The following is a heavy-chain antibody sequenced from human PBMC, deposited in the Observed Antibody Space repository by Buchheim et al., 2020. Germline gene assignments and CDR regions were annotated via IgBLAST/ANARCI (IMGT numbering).Heavy chain of an antibody. D-gene: IGHD1-26*01. CDR1: GGSIDSSNHY. J-gene: IGHJ4*02. CDR3: ARHEVVGGSVVDY. Sequence: QLQLQESGPGLVKPSETLSLTCTVSGGSIDSSNHYWAWIRQPPGKGLEWIGSIFYTGSTYTGSSDHNPSLKSRVTLSVDRSKNQFSLNVNSVTAADTAVYYCARHEVVGGSVVDYWGQGIL. CDR2: IFYTGST. V-gene: IGHV4-39*01.